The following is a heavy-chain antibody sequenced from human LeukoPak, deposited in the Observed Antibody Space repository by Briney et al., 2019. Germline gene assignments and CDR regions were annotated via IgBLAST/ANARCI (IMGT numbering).Heavy chain of an antibody. Sequence: SETLSLTCAVYGGSISSYYWSWIRQPPGKGLEWIGYIYYSGSTNYNPPLKSRVTISVDTSKNQFSLKLSSVTAADTAVYYCARHDALLGFDPWGQGTLVTVSS. CDR1: GGSISSYY. CDR3: ARHDALLGFDP. V-gene: IGHV4-59*08. J-gene: IGHJ5*02. CDR2: IYYSGST.